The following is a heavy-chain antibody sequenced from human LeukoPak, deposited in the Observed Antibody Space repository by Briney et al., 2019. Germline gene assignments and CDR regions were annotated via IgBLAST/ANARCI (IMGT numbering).Heavy chain of an antibody. D-gene: IGHD3-10*01. CDR1: GGSITSGGYY. Sequence: PSETLSLTCTVSGGSITSGGYYWSWIRQHPGKGLEWIGYIYYSGSTYYNPSLKSRVTISVDTSKNQFSLKLNSVTAADTAVYYCARDGYYGSGSYGYYYYYYYMDVWGKGTTVTVSS. CDR3: ARDGYYGSGSYGYYYYYYYMDV. CDR2: IYYSGST. J-gene: IGHJ6*03. V-gene: IGHV4-31*03.